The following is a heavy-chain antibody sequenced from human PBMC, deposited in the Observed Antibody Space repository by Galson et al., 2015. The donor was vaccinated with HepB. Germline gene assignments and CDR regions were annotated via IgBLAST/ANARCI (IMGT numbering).Heavy chain of an antibody. CDR3: ARETTMETTPLDY. CDR1: GYTFINYG. J-gene: IGHJ4*02. CDR2: IHVKNGNR. Sequence: SVKVSCKASGYTFINYGFGWLRQVPGQGLEWMGWIHVKNGNRHFAQRLQGRATLTTDASTSTAYMELRSLRSDDTAVYYCARETTMETTPLDYWGQGTLLIVSS. V-gene: IGHV1-18*04. D-gene: IGHD3-10*01.